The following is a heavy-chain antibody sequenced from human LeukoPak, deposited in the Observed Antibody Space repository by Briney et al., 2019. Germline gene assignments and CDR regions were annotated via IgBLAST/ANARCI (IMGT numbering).Heavy chain of an antibody. CDR2: ITKSGDQT. D-gene: IGHD5-24*01. CDR1: GITFSNSA. CDR3: VKSVGKDGYRDVFDI. V-gene: IGHV3-23*01. J-gene: IGHJ3*02. Sequence: GGSLRLSCVPSGITFSNSALSWVRQAPGKGLEWVSTITKSGDQTHYADSVRGLFTISRDIFKNTLYLQMNSLRAEDTAVYHCVKSVGKDGYRDVFDIWGQGTVVTVSS.